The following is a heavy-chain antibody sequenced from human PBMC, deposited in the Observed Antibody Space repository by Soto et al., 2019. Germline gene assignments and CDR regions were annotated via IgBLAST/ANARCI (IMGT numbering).Heavy chain of an antibody. J-gene: IGHJ6*02. Sequence: VASVKVSCKASVYTFTGYYMHWVRQAPGQGLEWMGWINPNSGGTNYAQKFQGRVTMTRDTSISTAYMELSRLRSDDTAVYYCARGDDYSKPTRGMDVWGQGTTVTVSS. V-gene: IGHV1-2*02. CDR1: VYTFTGYY. D-gene: IGHD4-4*01. CDR3: ARGDDYSKPTRGMDV. CDR2: INPNSGGT.